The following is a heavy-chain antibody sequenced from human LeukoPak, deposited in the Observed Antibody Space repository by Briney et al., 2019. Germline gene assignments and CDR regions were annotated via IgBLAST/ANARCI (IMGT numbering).Heavy chain of an antibody. Sequence: GGSLRLSCAASGFSFSSYSMNWVRQAPGKGLEWVSYISSSSSTIYYADSVKGRFTISRDNAKNSLYLQMNSLRAEDTAVYYCASDTSHTGGYYYREDAFDVWGQGTMVTVSS. CDR3: ASDTSHTGGYYYREDAFDV. D-gene: IGHD3-22*01. CDR2: ISSSSSTI. V-gene: IGHV3-48*01. J-gene: IGHJ3*01. CDR1: GFSFSSYS.